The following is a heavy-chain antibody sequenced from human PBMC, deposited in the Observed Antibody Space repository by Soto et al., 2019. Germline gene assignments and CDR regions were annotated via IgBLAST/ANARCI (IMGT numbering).Heavy chain of an antibody. CDR1: GDPLNRGAYY. V-gene: IGHV4-31*03. D-gene: IGHD1-1*01. Sequence: SETLSLTCNVSGDPLNRGAYYWSWIRQQPGKGLEWIGYIYFSGSTYYNPSLKSRLTISIDTSKNQFSLQVTSVTAADTAVYYCARDWNHYFDYWGPGTLVTVS. CDR3: ARDWNHYFDY. CDR2: IYFSGST. J-gene: IGHJ4*02.